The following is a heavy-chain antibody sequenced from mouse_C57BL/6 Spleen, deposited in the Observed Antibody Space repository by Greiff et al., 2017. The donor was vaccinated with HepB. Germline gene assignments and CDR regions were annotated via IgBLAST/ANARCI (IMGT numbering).Heavy chain of an antibody. V-gene: IGHV5-4*03. CDR1: GFTFSSYA. J-gene: IGHJ4*01. Sequence: EVKLEESGGGLVKPGGSLKLSCAASGFTFSSYAMSWVRQTPEKRLEWVATISDGGSYTYYPDNVKGRFTISRDNAKNNLYLQMSHLKSEDTAMYYCARGWDYDDAMDYWGQGTSVTVSS. CDR2: ISDGGSYT. CDR3: ARGWDYDDAMDY. D-gene: IGHD2-4*01.